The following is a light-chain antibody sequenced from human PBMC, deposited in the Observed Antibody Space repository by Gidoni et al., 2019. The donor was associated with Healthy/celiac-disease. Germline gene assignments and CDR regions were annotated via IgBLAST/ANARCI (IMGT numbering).Light chain of an antibody. CDR3: QQSYSTPYT. J-gene: IGKJ2*01. V-gene: IGKV1-39*01. CDR1: QSISSY. CDR2: AAS. Sequence: DIQMTQSPSSLSASVGDRVTITCRASQSISSYLNWYQQKPVKAPKLLIYAASSLQSGVPSRFSGSGSGTDFTLTISSLQPEDFATYYCQQSYSTPYTFGPGTKLEIK.